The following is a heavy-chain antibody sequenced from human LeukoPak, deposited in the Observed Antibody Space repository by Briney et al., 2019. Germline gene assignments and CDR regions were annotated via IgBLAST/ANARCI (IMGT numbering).Heavy chain of an antibody. CDR3: ARKSMVVIPRSFDY. Sequence: SQTLSLTCTVSGGSISSGGYYWSWIRQPPGKGLEWIGYIYHSGSTYYNPSLKSRVTISVDRSKNQFSLKLSSVTAADTAVYYCARKSMVVIPRSFDYWGQGTLVTVSS. CDR2: IYHSGST. D-gene: IGHD2-21*01. J-gene: IGHJ4*02. CDR1: GGSISSGGYY. V-gene: IGHV4-30-2*01.